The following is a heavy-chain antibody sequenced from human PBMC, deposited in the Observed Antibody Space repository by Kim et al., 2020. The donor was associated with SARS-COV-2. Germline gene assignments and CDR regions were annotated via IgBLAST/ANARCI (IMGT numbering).Heavy chain of an antibody. CDR3: ARDLRYSSSSWAYYYYGMDV. J-gene: IGHJ6*02. CDR1: GGSISSYY. Sequence: SETLSLTCTVSGGSISSYYWSWIRQPPGKGLEWIGYIYYSGSTNYNPSLKSRVTISVDTSKNQFSLKLSSVTAADTAVYYCARDLRYSSSSWAYYYYGMDVWGQGTTVTVSS. CDR2: IYYSGST. D-gene: IGHD6-6*01. V-gene: IGHV4-59*13.